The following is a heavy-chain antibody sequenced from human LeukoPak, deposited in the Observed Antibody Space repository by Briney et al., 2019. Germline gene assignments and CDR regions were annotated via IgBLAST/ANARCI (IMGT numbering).Heavy chain of an antibody. CDR2: ISSSGSTI. Sequence: GGSLRLSCAASGFTFSSYEMNWVRQAPGKGLEWVSYISSSGSTIYYADSVKGRFTISRDNAKNSLYLQMNSLRAEDTAVYYCAREVGARAKHDYWGQGTLVTVSS. CDR3: AREVGARAKHDY. J-gene: IGHJ4*02. D-gene: IGHD1-26*01. V-gene: IGHV3-48*03. CDR1: GFTFSSYE.